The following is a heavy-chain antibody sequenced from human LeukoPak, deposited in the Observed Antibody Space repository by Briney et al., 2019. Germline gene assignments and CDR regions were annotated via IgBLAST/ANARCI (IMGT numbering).Heavy chain of an antibody. D-gene: IGHD2-15*01. V-gene: IGHV3-23*01. CDR2: ITDGYTT. J-gene: IGHJ4*02. CDR3: TRKGSMTSPGNYSDY. Sequence: QTGGSLRLSCAASGFTFSSCVMSWVRQAPGKGLEWVSTITDGYTTYYADSVEGRFTISRDNSKSTVYLQMNGLRVEDTAVYYCTRKGSMTSPGNYSDYWGRGTLVTASS. CDR1: GFTFSSCV.